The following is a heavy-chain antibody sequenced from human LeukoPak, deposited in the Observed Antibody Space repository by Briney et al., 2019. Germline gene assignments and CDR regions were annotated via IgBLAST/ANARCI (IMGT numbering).Heavy chain of an antibody. CDR2: ISSSSSTI. D-gene: IGHD7-27*01. J-gene: IGHJ6*02. CDR3: ARDRDRWGSYYYYGMDV. CDR1: GFTFSSYS. V-gene: IGHV3-48*02. Sequence: GGSLRLSCAASGFTFSSYSMNWVRQAPGKGLEWVSYISSSSSTIYYADSVKGRFTIARDNAKNSLYLQMNSLRDEDTAVYYCARDRDRWGSYYYYGMDVWGQGTTVTVSS.